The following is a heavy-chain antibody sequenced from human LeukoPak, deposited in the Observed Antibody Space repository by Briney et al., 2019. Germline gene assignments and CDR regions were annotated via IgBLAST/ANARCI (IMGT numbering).Heavy chain of an antibody. CDR3: AKVGHNSWDFDY. V-gene: IGHV3-23*01. CDR2: ISGSGGST. Sequence: GGSLRLSCAASGFTFSSYAMSWVRPAPGKGLEWVSAISGSGGSTYYADSVKGRFTISRDNSKNTLYLKMNSLRAEDTAVYYCAKVGHNSWDFDYWGQGTLVTVSS. D-gene: IGHD2-15*01. J-gene: IGHJ4*02. CDR1: GFTFSSYA.